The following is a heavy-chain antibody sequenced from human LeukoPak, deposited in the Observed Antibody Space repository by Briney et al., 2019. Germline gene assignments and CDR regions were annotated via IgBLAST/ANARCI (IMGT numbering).Heavy chain of an antibody. J-gene: IGHJ5*02. CDR1: GFTFSSYA. Sequence: QTGGSLRLSCAASGFTFSSYAMSWVRQAPGKGLEWVLAISGSGGSTYYADSVKGRFTISRDNSKNTLYLQMNSLRAEDTAVYYCANIYQSEFDPWGQGTLVTVSS. CDR2: ISGSGGST. CDR3: ANIYQSEFDP. D-gene: IGHD2-2*01. V-gene: IGHV3-23*01.